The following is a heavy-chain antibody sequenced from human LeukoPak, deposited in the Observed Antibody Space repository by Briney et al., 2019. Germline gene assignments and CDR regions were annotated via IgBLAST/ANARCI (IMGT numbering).Heavy chain of an antibody. D-gene: IGHD3-10*01. J-gene: IGHJ4*02. CDR1: GFTFSSYE. CDR2: ISSSGSTI. V-gene: IGHV3-48*03. Sequence: GGSLRLSCAASGFTFSSYEMNWVRQAPGKGLEWVSYISSSGSTIYYADSVKGRFTISRDNAKNSLYLQMNSLRAEDTAVYYCARDLTLLWFGELADFDYWGQGTLVTVSS. CDR3: ARDLTLLWFGELADFDY.